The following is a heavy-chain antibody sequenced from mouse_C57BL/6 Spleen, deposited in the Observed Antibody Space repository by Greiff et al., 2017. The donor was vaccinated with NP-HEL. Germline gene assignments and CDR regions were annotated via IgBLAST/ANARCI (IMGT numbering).Heavy chain of an antibody. J-gene: IGHJ3*01. D-gene: IGHD1-1*01. CDR2: IDPSDSYT. V-gene: IGHV1-50*01. CDR1: GYTFTSYW. Sequence: VQLQQPGAELVKPGASVKLSCKASGYTFTSYWMQWVKQRPGQGLEWIGEIDPSDSYTNYNQKFKGKATLTVDTSSSTAYMQLSSLTSEDSAVYYCARRDSYYYGSSPFAYWGQGTLVTVSA. CDR3: ARRDSYYYGSSPFAY.